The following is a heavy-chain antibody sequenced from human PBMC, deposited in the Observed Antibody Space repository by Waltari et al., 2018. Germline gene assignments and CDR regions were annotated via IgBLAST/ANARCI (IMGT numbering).Heavy chain of an antibody. CDR3: ARVLRTSDTRLFDP. CDR2: IIPICGTA. D-gene: IGHD2-15*01. Sequence: QVQLVQSGAEVKKPGSSVKVSCKASGGTFSSYAISWVRQALGQGIEWMGGIIPICGTANYEQKYQGRVTSTAGESTRTAYMELSCLRSEDTAVYYCARVLRTSDTRLFDPWGQGTLVTVSS. CDR1: GGTFSSYA. V-gene: IGHV1-69*12. J-gene: IGHJ5*02.